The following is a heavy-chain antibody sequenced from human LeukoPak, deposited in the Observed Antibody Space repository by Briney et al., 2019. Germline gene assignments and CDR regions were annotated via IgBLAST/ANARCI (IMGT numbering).Heavy chain of an antibody. CDR3: AKVIVGAGFDY. V-gene: IGHV4-59*01. CDR2: IYYSGST. D-gene: IGHD1-26*01. J-gene: IGHJ4*02. CDR1: GDSISSYY. Sequence: SETLSLTCTVSGDSISSYYWSWIRQPPGKGLEWIGYIYYSGSTKYNPSLKSRVTISVDTSKNQFSLKLSSVTAADTAVHYCAKVIVGAGFDYWGQGTLVTVSS.